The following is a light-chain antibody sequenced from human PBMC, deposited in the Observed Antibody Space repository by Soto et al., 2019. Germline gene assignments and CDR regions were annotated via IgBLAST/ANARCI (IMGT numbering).Light chain of an antibody. CDR2: GAS. CDR3: QQRSDWPWT. J-gene: IGKJ1*01. CDR1: QSVRSNY. Sequence: EIVLTQSPGTLSLSPGEGATLSCRASQSVRSNYLAWYQQKPGQAPRLLIYGASSRATGIPDRFSGGGSGTDFTLTISRLEPEDFAVYYCQQRSDWPWTFGQGTKVEIK. V-gene: IGKV3D-20*02.